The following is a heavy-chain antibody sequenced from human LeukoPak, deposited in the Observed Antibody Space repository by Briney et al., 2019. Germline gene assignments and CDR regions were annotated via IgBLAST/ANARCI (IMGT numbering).Heavy chain of an antibody. CDR3: ARATPRLGYCSGGSCYHDKIRSPNWFDP. CDR1: GGSFSGYY. J-gene: IGHJ5*02. Sequence: SETLSLTCAVYGGSFSGYYWSWIRQPPGKGLEWIGEINHSGSTSYNPSLKSRVTISVDTSKNQFSLKLSSVTAADTAVYYCARATPRLGYCSGGSCYHDKIRSPNWFDPWGQGTLVTVSS. D-gene: IGHD2-15*01. CDR2: INHSGST. V-gene: IGHV4-34*01.